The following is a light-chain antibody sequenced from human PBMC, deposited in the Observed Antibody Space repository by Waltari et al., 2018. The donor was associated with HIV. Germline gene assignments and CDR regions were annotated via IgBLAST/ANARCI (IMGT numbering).Light chain of an antibody. CDR1: SSDLGISNF. CDR3: GAYTSGSTPVV. J-gene: IGLJ2*01. CDR2: DVN. Sequence: QSALIQPASLSGSPGQSITISCTGTSSDLGISNFVSWYQLHPGKAPKLLLVDVNNRPSGVSRRFSGSKSGNSASLTIFGLQDDDEADYYCGAYTSGSTPVVFGGGTKLTVL. V-gene: IGLV2-14*03.